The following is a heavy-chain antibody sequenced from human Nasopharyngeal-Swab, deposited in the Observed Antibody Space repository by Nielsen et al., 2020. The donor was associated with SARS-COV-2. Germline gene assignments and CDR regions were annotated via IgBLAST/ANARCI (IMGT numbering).Heavy chain of an antibody. J-gene: IGHJ4*02. Sequence: ASVKVSCKASGYTFTSYGISWVRQAPGQGFEWMGWISAYNGNTNYAQKLQGRVTMTTDTSTSTAYMELRSLRSDDTAVYYCARSDCSSTSCYSFDYWGQGTLVTVSS. CDR1: GYTFTSYG. CDR2: ISAYNGNT. CDR3: ARSDCSSTSCYSFDY. D-gene: IGHD2-2*01. V-gene: IGHV1-18*01.